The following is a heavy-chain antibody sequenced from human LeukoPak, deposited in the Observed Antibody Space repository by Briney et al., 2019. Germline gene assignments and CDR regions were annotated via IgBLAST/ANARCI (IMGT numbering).Heavy chain of an antibody. CDR1: GYSFTTYW. V-gene: IGHV5-51*01. CDR2: IYPGDSDT. J-gene: IGHJ4*02. Sequence: GESLKISCKGSGYSFTTYWIGWVRQMPGKGLDWIGIIYPGDSDTRYSPSFQGLVTISADKSIGTAYLQWSSLKASDTAMYYCARARYCSAGSCYAEYWGQGTLVTVSS. CDR3: ARARYCSAGSCYAEY. D-gene: IGHD2-15*01.